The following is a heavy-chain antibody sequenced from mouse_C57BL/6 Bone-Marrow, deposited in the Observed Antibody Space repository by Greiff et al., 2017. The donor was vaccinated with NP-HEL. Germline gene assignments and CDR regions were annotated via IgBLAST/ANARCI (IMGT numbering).Heavy chain of an antibody. Sequence: VKVVESGAELVRPGTSVKVSCKASGYAFTNYLIEWVKQRPGQGLEWIGVINPGSGGTNYNEKFKGKATLTADKSSSTAYMQLSSLTSEDSSVFFCAREYYGSSNHDDYGGQGTTLTVTS. J-gene: IGHJ2*01. CDR2: INPGSGGT. CDR1: GYAFTNYL. CDR3: AREYYGSSNHDDY. V-gene: IGHV1-54*01. D-gene: IGHD1-1*01.